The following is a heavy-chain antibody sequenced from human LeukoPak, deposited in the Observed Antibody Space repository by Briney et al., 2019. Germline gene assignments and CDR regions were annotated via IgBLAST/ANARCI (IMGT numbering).Heavy chain of an antibody. Sequence: GGSLRLSCAASGFTFSSYAMSWVRQAPGKGLEWVSAISGSGGSIYYADSVKGRFTISRDNSKNTLYLQMNSLRAEDTAVYYCAKDGGYDLPSSYYYGMDVWGQGTTVTVSS. CDR3: AKDGGYDLPSSYYYGMDV. CDR2: ISGSGGSI. CDR1: GFTFSSYA. D-gene: IGHD5-12*01. J-gene: IGHJ6*02. V-gene: IGHV3-23*01.